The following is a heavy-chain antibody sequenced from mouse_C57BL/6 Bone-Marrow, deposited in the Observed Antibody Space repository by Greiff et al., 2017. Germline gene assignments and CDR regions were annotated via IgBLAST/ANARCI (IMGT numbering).Heavy chain of an antibody. Sequence: VQLQQSGAELVRPGASVKLSCTASGFNIKDDYMHWVKQRPEQGLEWIGWIDPENGDTEYASKFQGKATITADTSSNTAYLQLSSLTSEDTAVSYCTTMDYYGSSYEGTYYAMDYWGRGTSVTVSS. CDR3: TTMDYYGSSYEGTYYAMDY. CDR1: GFNIKDDY. D-gene: IGHD1-1*01. J-gene: IGHJ4*01. CDR2: IDPENGDT. V-gene: IGHV14-4*01.